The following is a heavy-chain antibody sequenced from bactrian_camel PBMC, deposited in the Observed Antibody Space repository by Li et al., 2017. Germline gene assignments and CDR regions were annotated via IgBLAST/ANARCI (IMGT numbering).Heavy chain of an antibody. J-gene: IGHJ6*01. CDR3: APVGVIQGLGLKTCDELSGY. CDR2: ISSDGTT. Sequence: CVASGYTGSRDCMGWYREAPGHECELVSTISSDGTTYYTNSVKGRFTISQDNAKNTVYLQMNSLKPEDTADYYCAPVGVIQGLGLKTCDELSGYWGQGTQVTVS. V-gene: IGHV3S57*01. CDR1: GYTGSRDC. D-gene: IGHD3*01.